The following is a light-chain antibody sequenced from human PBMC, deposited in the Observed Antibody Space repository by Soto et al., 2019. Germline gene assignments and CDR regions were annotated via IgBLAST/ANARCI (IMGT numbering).Light chain of an antibody. Sequence: QSVLTQPVSVSGSPGQSITISCTGTSGDVGGYNYVSWYQQHPGKAPKLMIYDVSNRPSGVSNRFSGSKSGNTASLTISGLQAEDEADYYCNSYTSSGTYVFGTGTKVTVL. CDR2: DVS. V-gene: IGLV2-14*03. J-gene: IGLJ1*01. CDR3: NSYTSSGTYV. CDR1: SGDVGGYNY.